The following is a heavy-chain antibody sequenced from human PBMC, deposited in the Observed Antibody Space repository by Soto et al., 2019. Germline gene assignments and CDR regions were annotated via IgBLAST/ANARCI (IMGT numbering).Heavy chain of an antibody. J-gene: IGHJ6*03. D-gene: IGHD2-2*01. CDR3: ARAGCSSTSCYPDDYYYYYMDV. Sequence: PGGSLRLSCAASGFTFSKYEMHWVRQAPGKGLEYVSGISNDGANTDYAKSVKGRFTISRDNSKNTLYLQMNSLRAEDTAVYYCARAGCSSTSCYPDDYYYYYMDVWGKGTTVTVSS. CDR1: GFTFSKYE. CDR2: ISNDGANT. V-gene: IGHV3-64*01.